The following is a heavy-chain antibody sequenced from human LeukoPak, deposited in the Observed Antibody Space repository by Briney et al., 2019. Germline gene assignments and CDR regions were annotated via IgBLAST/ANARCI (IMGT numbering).Heavy chain of an antibody. Sequence: PGGSLRLSCAASGFTFSNYAMHWVRQAPGKGPEWVAVISYDGSNKYDADSVKGRFTISRDNSKNTLYLQMDSLRAEDTAVYYCARDRGYSGYDGLDYWGQGTLVTVSS. CDR1: GFTFSNYA. CDR2: ISYDGSNK. CDR3: ARDRGYSGYDGLDY. V-gene: IGHV3-30-3*01. D-gene: IGHD5-12*01. J-gene: IGHJ4*02.